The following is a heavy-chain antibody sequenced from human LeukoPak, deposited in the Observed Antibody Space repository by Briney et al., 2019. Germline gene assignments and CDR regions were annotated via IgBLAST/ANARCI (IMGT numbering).Heavy chain of an antibody. CDR1: GGSISSYY. J-gene: IGHJ3*02. Sequence: PSETLSLTCTVSGGSISSYYWSWIRQPPGKGLEWIGYIYYSGSTNYNPSLKSRVTISVDTSKNQFSLKLSSVTAADTTVYYCARELGYCSSTSCYNRVRGPHDAFDIWGQGTMVTVSS. CDR3: ARELGYCSSTSCYNRVRGPHDAFDI. D-gene: IGHD2-2*02. CDR2: IYYSGST. V-gene: IGHV4-59*08.